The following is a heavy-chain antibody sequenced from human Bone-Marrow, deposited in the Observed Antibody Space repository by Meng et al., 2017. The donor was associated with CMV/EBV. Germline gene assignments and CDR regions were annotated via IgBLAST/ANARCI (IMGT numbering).Heavy chain of an antibody. CDR1: GFTVNTYW. V-gene: IGHV3-7*01. CDR2: IKQDESEK. J-gene: IGHJ5*02. Sequence: GGFLRRSCSASGFTVNTYWMTWVRQAPGKGLEWVANIKQDESEKFYVDSVKGRCTISRDNTKNSLFLQMHSLRAEDTAVYYCARDFLPWSDPWGQGTLVTVSS. CDR3: ARDFLPWSDP.